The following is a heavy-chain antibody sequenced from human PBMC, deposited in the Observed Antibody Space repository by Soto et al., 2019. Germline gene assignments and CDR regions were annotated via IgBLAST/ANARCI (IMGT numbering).Heavy chain of an antibody. J-gene: IGHJ6*02. Sequence: QPGGSLRLSCAASGFTFSSYAMSWVRQAPGEGLEWVSTIGGSGGNAYYADSVKGRFSISRDNSKNTLRLQMNSLRADDTAVYYCAKDGASGSYPPYYYFGMDVWGQGTTVTVSS. D-gene: IGHD1-26*01. CDR1: GFTFSSYA. CDR3: AKDGASGSYPPYYYFGMDV. CDR2: IGGSGGNA. V-gene: IGHV3-23*01.